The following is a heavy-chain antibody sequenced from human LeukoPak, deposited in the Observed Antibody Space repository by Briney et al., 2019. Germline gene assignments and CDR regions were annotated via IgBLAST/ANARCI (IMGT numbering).Heavy chain of an antibody. CDR3: ARGRPYSGGYHLDY. CDR1: GDSTSSDRYY. Sequence: SETLSLTCTVSGDSTSSDRYYGGWVRQPPGKGLEWIGNIYYGGSTYYNPSLKSRVTMSVDTSKNQFFLKLNSVTAADTAVYYCARGRPYSGGYHLDYWGQGTLVTVSA. D-gene: IGHD1-26*01. J-gene: IGHJ4*02. V-gene: IGHV4-39*01. CDR2: IYYGGST.